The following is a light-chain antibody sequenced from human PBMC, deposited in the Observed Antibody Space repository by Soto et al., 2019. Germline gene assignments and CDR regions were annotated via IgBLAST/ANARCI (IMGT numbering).Light chain of an antibody. Sequence: QSVLTQPPSVSAAPGQKVTISCSGSSSNIGNNYVSWYQQLPGTAPKLVIYDNNKRPSGIPDRFSGSKSGTSATLGITGLQTGDEADYYCGTWDSSLSAHVVFGGGTKLTVL. CDR2: DNN. J-gene: IGLJ2*01. CDR3: GTWDSSLSAHVV. V-gene: IGLV1-51*01. CDR1: SSNIGNNY.